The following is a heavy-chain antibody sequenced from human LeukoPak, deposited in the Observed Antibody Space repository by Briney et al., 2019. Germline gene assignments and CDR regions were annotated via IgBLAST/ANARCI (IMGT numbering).Heavy chain of an antibody. D-gene: IGHD1-26*01. V-gene: IGHV3-23*01. CDR2: ISSSGGNT. CDR3: VKDFGSGRIKSTYFQR. J-gene: IGHJ1*01. Sequence: GGSLRLSCAASLFTFSSYAMNWVRQAPGKGLEWVSLISSSGGNTNYADSVRGRFTISRDNSKNTASLQMSRLSAEDTAIYYCVKDFGSGRIKSTYFQRWGQGTLVTVSS. CDR1: LFTFSSYA.